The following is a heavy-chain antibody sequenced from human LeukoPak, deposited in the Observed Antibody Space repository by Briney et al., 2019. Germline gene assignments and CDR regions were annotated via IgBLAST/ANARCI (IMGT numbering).Heavy chain of an antibody. CDR3: ARDSGEQWLDTGEGFNYGMDV. J-gene: IGHJ6*02. V-gene: IGHV4-34*01. D-gene: IGHD6-19*01. Sequence: SETLSLTCAVYGGSFSGYYWSWIRQPPGKGLEWIGEINHSGSTTYNPSLKSRVTISVDTSKNQFSLKLSSVTAADTAVYYCARDSGEQWLDTGEGFNYGMDVWGQGTTVTVSS. CDR2: INHSGST. CDR1: GGSFSGYY.